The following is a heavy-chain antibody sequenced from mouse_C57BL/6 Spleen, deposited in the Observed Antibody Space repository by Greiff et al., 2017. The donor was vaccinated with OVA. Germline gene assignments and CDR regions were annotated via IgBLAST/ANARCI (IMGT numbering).Heavy chain of an antibody. D-gene: IGHD2-3*01. V-gene: IGHV1-15*01. CDR3: TDGYYRYFDV. Sequence: VQVVESGAELVRPGASVTLSCKASGYTFTDYEMHWVKQTPVHGLEWIGAIDPETGGTAYNQKFKGKAILTADKSSSTAYMELRSLTSEDSAVYYCTDGYYRYFDVWGTGTTVTVSS. CDR2: IDPETGGT. CDR1: GYTFTDYE. J-gene: IGHJ1*03.